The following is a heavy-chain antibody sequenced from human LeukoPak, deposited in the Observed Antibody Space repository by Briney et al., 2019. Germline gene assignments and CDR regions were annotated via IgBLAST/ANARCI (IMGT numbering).Heavy chain of an antibody. CDR2: IKEDGSVK. CDR3: ARDSTWLLDY. V-gene: IGHV3-7*03. Sequence: GGSLRLSCTASGFTFSSRWMTWVRQPPGKGLEWVANIKEDGSVKYYVDSMKGRFTISRDNTKNVLYLQMNSLRADDTAVYFCARDSTWLLDYWGQGTLITVSS. D-gene: IGHD6-19*01. J-gene: IGHJ4*02. CDR1: GFTFSSRW.